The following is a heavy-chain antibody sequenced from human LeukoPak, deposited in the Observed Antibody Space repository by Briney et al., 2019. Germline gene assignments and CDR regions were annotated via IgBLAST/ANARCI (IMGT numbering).Heavy chain of an antibody. J-gene: IGHJ3*02. V-gene: IGHV4-61*05. CDR1: GGSISSSSYY. Sequence: PSETLSLTCTVSGGSISSSSYYWGWIRQPPGKGLEWIGYIYYSGSTNYNPSLKSPVTISVDTSKNQFSLKLSSATAADTAVYYCARLAPLGKPHAFDIWGQGTMVTVSS. D-gene: IGHD7-27*01. CDR2: IYYSGST. CDR3: ARLAPLGKPHAFDI.